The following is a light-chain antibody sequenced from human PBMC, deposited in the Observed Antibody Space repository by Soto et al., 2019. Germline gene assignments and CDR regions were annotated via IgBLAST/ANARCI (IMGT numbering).Light chain of an antibody. Sequence: DIQMTQSPSSVSASVGDRVTITWRASQGISSWLAWYQQKPGKAPKLLIYAASSLQSGVPSRFSCSGSWTDFTRTISSLQTEEFATYYDQQDNSFPALTFGGGTKVEIK. J-gene: IGKJ4*01. CDR1: QGISSW. CDR2: AAS. CDR3: QQDNSFPALT. V-gene: IGKV1-12*01.